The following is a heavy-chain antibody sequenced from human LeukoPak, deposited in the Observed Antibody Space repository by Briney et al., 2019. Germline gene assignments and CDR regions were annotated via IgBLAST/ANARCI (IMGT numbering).Heavy chain of an antibody. CDR1: GFIFSSNG. V-gene: IGHV3-33*01. J-gene: IGHJ1*01. CDR2: IWHYGSKT. Sequence: QPGGSLRLSCAASGFIFSSNGMHWGRQAPAKGPERVADIWHYGSKTYYADSVKNRFTISRDNSKNTLYLQMDSLRAEDTAVYYCARDFKCGGDCYYEYFQHWGQGTQVTVSS. D-gene: IGHD2-21*02. CDR3: ARDFKCGGDCYYEYFQH.